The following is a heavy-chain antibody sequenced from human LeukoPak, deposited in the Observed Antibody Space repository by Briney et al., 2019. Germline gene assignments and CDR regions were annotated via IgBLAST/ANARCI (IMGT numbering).Heavy chain of an antibody. CDR3: ARGEWLQTQYYYYYGMDV. D-gene: IGHD5-24*01. Sequence: PSETLSLTCTVSGGSISSSSYYWSWIRQPPGKGLEWIGYIYYSGSTNYNPSLKSRVTISVDTSKNQFSLKLSSVTAADTAVYYCARGEWLQTQYYYYYGMDVWGQGTTVTVSS. J-gene: IGHJ6*02. CDR2: IYYSGST. V-gene: IGHV4-61*01. CDR1: GGSISSSSYY.